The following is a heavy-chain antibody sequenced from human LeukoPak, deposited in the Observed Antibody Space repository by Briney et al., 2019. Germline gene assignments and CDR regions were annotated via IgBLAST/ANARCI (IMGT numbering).Heavy chain of an antibody. D-gene: IGHD2-2*01. Sequence: ASVTVSCKASGGTFSSYAISWVRQAPGQELEGMGGIIPIFGTANYAQKFQGRVTITADESTSTAYMELSSLRSEDTAVYYCARDVEDIVVVPAAIRPTYNWFDPWGQGTLVTVSS. CDR2: IIPIFGTA. V-gene: IGHV1-69*13. CDR1: GGTFSSYA. J-gene: IGHJ5*02. CDR3: ARDVEDIVVVPAAIRPTYNWFDP.